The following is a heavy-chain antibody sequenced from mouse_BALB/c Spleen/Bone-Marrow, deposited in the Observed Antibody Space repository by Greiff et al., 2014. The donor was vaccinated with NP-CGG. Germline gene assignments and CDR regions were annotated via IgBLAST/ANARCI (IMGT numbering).Heavy chain of an antibody. Sequence: VQPQQSGAELVRPGASVKLSCKASGYTFTSYWINWVKQRPGQGLEWIGNIYPSDSYTNYNQKFKDKATLTVDKSSSTAYMQLSSPTSEDSAVYYCTRSRGYFDYWGQGTTLTVSS. CDR2: IYPSDSYT. V-gene: IGHV1-69*02. CDR1: GYTFTSYW. J-gene: IGHJ2*01. CDR3: TRSRGYFDY.